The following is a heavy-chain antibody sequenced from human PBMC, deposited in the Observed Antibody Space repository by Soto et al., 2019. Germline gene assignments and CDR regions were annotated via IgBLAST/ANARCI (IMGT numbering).Heavy chain of an antibody. CDR2: IYYSGST. CDR1: GGSISGYH. J-gene: IGHJ5*02. D-gene: IGHD3-22*01. CDR3: ACRNMIASFDP. Sequence: PSETLSLTCSISGGSISGYHWSWIRQPPGKGLEWIGYIYYSGSTNYNPSLKSRVTISVDTSKNQFSLKLSSVTAADTAVYYCACRNMIASFDPWGQGTLVTVSS. V-gene: IGHV4-59*08.